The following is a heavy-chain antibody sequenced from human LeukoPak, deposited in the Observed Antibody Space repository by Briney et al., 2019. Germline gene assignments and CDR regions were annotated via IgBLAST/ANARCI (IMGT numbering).Heavy chain of an antibody. CDR1: GVRFSGYC. CDR3: AKDNRRHYTSGPNPDSLH. D-gene: IGHD6-19*01. Sequence: GGSLRLSCAAYGVRFSGYCMSWVRQAPGKGLEWMCNIKRDGSETSYVTPERRRFTISRDNAKNSLYLQMDSLRVEDTAFYYCAKDNRRHYTSGPNPDSLHWGQGALVTVSS. J-gene: IGHJ4*02. CDR2: IKRDGSET. V-gene: IGHV3-7*03.